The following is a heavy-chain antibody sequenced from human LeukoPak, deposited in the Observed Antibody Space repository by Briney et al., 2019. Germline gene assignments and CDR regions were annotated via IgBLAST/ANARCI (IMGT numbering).Heavy chain of an antibody. D-gene: IGHD5-12*01. J-gene: IGHJ3*02. CDR2: MNEDGSEK. V-gene: IGHV3-7*01. CDR3: ARSQWLRLDVFDI. CDR1: GFTFSGYW. Sequence: PGGSLRLSCAASGFTFSGYWMTWVCQAPGTGLEWVTYMNEDGSEKDYVDSVKGRFTISRDNAKNSLYLQMNSLRAGDTAVYYCARSQWLRLDVFDIWGQGTMVTVSS.